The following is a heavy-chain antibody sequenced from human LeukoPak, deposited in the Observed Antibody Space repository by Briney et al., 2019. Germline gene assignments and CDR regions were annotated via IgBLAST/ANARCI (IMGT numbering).Heavy chain of an antibody. V-gene: IGHV4-34*01. CDR2: INHSGST. CDR3: ARRRITMVRGVIIKFPLDY. D-gene: IGHD3-10*01. Sequence: SETLSLTCAVYGGSFSGYYWSCIRQPPGKGLEWIGEINHSGSTNYNPSLKSRVTISVDTSKNQFSLKLSSVTAADTAVYYCARRRITMVRGVIIKFPLDYWGQGTLVTVSS. J-gene: IGHJ4*02. CDR1: GGSFSGYY.